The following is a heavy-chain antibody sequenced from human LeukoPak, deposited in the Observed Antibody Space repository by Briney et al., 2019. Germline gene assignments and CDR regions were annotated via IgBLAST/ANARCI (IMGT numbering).Heavy chain of an antibody. Sequence: SETLSLTCTVSGGSISSHYWSWIRQPPGKGLEWIGYIYYSGSTNYNPSLKSRVTISVDTSKNQFSLKLSSVTAADTAVYYCARVGGREDYFYYWGQGTPVTLSS. CDR1: GGSISSHY. CDR3: ARVGGREDYFYY. D-gene: IGHD2-15*01. V-gene: IGHV4-59*11. J-gene: IGHJ4*02. CDR2: IYYSGST.